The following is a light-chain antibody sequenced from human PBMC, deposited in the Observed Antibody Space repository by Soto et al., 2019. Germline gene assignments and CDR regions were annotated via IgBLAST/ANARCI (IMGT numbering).Light chain of an antibody. CDR1: QSLRHHNGYYY. CDR3: IQTLQAPYS. Sequence: DIVMTQSPLSLPVTPGEPASISCRSSQSLRHHNGYYYLDWYLQKPGQSPQVLIYLGSNRASGVPDRVSGRGSCTVFTLKISRVEAEDVGVYYCIQTLQAPYSFGKGTKLEIK. CDR2: LGS. V-gene: IGKV2-28*01. J-gene: IGKJ2*01.